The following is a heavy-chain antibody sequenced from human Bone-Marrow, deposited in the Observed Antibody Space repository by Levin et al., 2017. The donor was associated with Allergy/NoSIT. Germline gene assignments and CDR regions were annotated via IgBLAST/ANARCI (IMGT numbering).Heavy chain of an antibody. CDR1: GNIFTSRD. J-gene: IGHJ3*02. V-gene: IGHV1-8*01. D-gene: IGHD4-17*01. CDR2: MNPITGHG. Sequence: ASVKVSCKASGNIFTSRDINWVRQATGQGLEWMGWMNPITGHGQNGQKFQGRVTLTRDTSISTAYMELTSLTSEDRAVYYCAEDGNGKLRPDDPFAIWGQGTMVTVSS. CDR3: AEDGNGKLRPDDPFAI.